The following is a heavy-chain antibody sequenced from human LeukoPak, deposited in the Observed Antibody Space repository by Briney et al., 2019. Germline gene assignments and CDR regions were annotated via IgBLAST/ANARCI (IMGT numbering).Heavy chain of an antibody. J-gene: IGHJ5*02. CDR2: IYYSGST. D-gene: IGHD6-13*01. V-gene: IGHV4-39*01. Sequence: SETLSLTCTVSGGSISSSGYYWGWIRQPPGKGLEWIGSIYYSGSTYYNPSLKSRVTISVDTSKNQFSLKLSSVTAADTAVYYCARHGSSWRSYYNWFDPWGQGILVTVSS. CDR3: ARHGSSWRSYYNWFDP. CDR1: GGSISSSGYY.